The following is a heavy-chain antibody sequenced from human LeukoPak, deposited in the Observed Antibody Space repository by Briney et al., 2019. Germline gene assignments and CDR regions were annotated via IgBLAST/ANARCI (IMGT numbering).Heavy chain of an antibody. CDR1: GGSFSPYY. Sequence: SETLSPTCAVYGGSFSPYYWSRIRQPPGKGLEWIGEINHSGSTNYNPSLKSRVTISVDTSKNQFSLKLSSVTAADTAVYYCARGGFYCGGDCYVDYWGQGTLVTVSS. J-gene: IGHJ4*02. V-gene: IGHV4-34*01. D-gene: IGHD2-21*02. CDR2: INHSGST. CDR3: ARGGFYCGGDCYVDY.